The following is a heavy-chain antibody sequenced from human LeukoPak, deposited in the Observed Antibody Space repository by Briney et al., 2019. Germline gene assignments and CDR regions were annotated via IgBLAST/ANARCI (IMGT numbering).Heavy chain of an antibody. CDR3: ARHSRDGYNFDDY. D-gene: IGHD5-24*01. CDR1: GGSISSYY. J-gene: IGHJ4*02. CDR2: IYYSGST. Sequence: SETLSLTCTVSGGSISSYYWSWIRQPPGKGLEWIGYIYYSGSTNYNPSLKSRVTISVDTSKNQFSLKLSYVTAADTAVYYCARHSRDGYNFDDYWGQGTLVTVSS. V-gene: IGHV4-59*08.